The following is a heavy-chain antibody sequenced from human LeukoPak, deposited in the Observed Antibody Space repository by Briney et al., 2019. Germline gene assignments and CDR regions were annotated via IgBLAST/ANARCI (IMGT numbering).Heavy chain of an antibody. CDR2: ISYDGSNK. CDR3: AKPPVRGVIPDY. J-gene: IGHJ4*02. V-gene: IGHV3-30*18. D-gene: IGHD3-10*01. Sequence: GGSLRLSCAASGFTFSRYALHWVRQAPGKGLEWVAVISYDGSNKYYADSVKGRFTISRDNSKNTLYLQMNSLRAEDTAVYYCAKPPVRGVIPDYWGQGTLVTVSS. CDR1: GFTFSRYA.